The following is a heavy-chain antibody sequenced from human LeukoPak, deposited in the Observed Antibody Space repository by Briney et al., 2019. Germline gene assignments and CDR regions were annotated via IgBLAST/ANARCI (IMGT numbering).Heavy chain of an antibody. CDR1: GGTFSSYA. V-gene: IGHV1-69*01. CDR2: IIPIFGTA. D-gene: IGHD2-2*01. J-gene: IGHJ6*03. CDR3: AGAHRYCSSTSCPYYYYMDV. Sequence: SVKVSCKASGGTFSSYAISWVRQAPGQGLEWMGGIIPIFGTANYAQKFQGRVTITADESTSTAYMELSSLRSEDTAVYYCAGAHRYCSSTSCPYYYYMDVWGKGTTVTVSS.